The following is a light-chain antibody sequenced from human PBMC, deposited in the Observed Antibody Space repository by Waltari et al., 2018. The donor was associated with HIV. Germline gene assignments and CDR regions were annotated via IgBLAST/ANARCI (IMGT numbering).Light chain of an antibody. CDR1: QSVSSY. J-gene: IGKJ1*01. V-gene: IGKV3-11*01. CDR3: QQRTNWPT. Sequence: EVVLTQSPATLSVSPGERATLSCRASQSVSSYLAWYQHKPGQAPRLLIYDASNRATGIPARFSGSGSGTDFTLTISSLEPADSAVYYCQQRTNWPTFGQGTKVEIK. CDR2: DAS.